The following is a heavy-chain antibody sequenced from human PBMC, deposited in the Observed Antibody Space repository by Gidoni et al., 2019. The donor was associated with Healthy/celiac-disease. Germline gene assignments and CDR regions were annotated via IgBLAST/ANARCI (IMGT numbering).Heavy chain of an antibody. CDR2: IYYSGST. CDR3: ARRPYDYVWGSYRGAAFDI. D-gene: IGHD3-16*02. CDR1: GGSIRSSSYY. Sequence: QLQLQESGPGLVKPSETLSLTCTVSGGSIRSSSYYWGWIRQPPGKGLEWIGSIYYSGSTYYNPSLKSRVTISVDTSKNQFSLKLSSVTAADTAVYYCARRPYDYVWGSYRGAAFDIWGQGTMVTVSS. J-gene: IGHJ3*02. V-gene: IGHV4-39*01.